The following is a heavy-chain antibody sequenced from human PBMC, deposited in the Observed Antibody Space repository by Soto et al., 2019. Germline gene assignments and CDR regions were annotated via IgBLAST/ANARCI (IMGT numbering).Heavy chain of an antibody. V-gene: IGHV4-59*01. CDR1: GGSISSYY. J-gene: IGHJ5*02. CDR3: ARRVFGVVNNWFGP. CDR2: IYYSGST. Sequence: PSETLSLTCTVSGGSISSYYWSWIRQPPGKGLEWIGYIYYSGSTNYNPSLKSRVTISVDTSKNQFSLKLSSVTAADTAVYYCARRVFGVVNNWFGPWGQGTLVTVSS. D-gene: IGHD3-3*01.